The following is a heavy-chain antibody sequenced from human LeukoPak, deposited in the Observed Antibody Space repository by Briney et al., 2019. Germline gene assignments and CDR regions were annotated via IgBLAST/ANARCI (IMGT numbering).Heavy chain of an antibody. CDR1: GGSFSGYY. CDR2: INHSGST. Sequence: PSETLSLTCAVYGGSFSGYYWSWIRQPPGKGLEWSGEINHSGSTNYNPSLKSRVTISVDKSKNQFSLKLSSVTAADTAVYYCARVSYGGNNPFDYWGQGTLVTVSS. V-gene: IGHV4-34*01. D-gene: IGHD4-23*01. J-gene: IGHJ4*02. CDR3: ARVSYGGNNPFDY.